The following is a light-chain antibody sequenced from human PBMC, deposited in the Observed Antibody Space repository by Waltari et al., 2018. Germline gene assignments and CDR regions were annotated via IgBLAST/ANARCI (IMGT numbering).Light chain of an antibody. Sequence: QSALTPPASVSGSPGQSTTTSCTGTSSAAAGYNYVYWYQQHPVKVPNLMFSEVSNRPSGVSNRFSGSKSGNTASLTISGLQAEDEADYYCSSYTSISTVVFGGGTKVTVL. CDR2: EVS. J-gene: IGLJ3*02. V-gene: IGLV2-14*01. CDR1: SSAAAGYNY. CDR3: SSYTSISTVV.